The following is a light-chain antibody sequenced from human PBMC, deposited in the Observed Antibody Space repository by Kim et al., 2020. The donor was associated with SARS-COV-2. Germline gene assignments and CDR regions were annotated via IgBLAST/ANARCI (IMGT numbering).Light chain of an antibody. Sequence: DIQMTQSPSSLSASVGDRVTITCRASQSIRSYLNWYQQKPGKAPNLLIYTASNLQSGVPSRFSGSGSGTDFTLTISSLQAEDSATYYCQQSYTTPRTFGQGTKVDIK. V-gene: IGKV1-39*01. J-gene: IGKJ1*01. CDR1: QSIRSY. CDR3: QQSYTTPRT. CDR2: TAS.